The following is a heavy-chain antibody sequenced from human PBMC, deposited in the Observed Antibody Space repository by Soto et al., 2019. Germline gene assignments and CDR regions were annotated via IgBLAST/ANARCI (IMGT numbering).Heavy chain of an antibody. CDR2: ISGRGGTT. J-gene: IGHJ4*02. CDR1: GFTFSSHV. V-gene: IGHV3-23*01. CDR3: AKSYTSAWKDF. Sequence: GGSLRLSCAASGFTFSSHVMPWVRQAPGKGLEWVSVISGRGGTTDYADSVKGRFTISIDNSKNTLYLEMNSLRAEDTAVYYCAKSYTSAWKDFWGQGTLVTVSS. D-gene: IGHD6-19*01.